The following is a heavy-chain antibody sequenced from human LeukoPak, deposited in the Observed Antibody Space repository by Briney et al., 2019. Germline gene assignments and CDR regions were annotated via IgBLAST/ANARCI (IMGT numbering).Heavy chain of an antibody. D-gene: IGHD2-2*01. CDR3: AKGGYCSSTSCYRGLYNWFDP. J-gene: IGHJ5*02. Sequence: GGSLRLSCAASGFTFSSYAMNWVRQAPGEGLEWVSAISGSGGSTYYADSVKGRFTISRDNSKNTLYLQMNSLRAEDTAVYYCAKGGYCSSTSCYRGLYNWFDPWGQGTLVTVSS. CDR2: ISGSGGST. V-gene: IGHV3-23*01. CDR1: GFTFSSYA.